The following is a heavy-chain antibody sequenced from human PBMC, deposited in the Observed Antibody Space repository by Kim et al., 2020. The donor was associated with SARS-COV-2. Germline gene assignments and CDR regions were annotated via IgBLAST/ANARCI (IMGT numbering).Heavy chain of an antibody. J-gene: IGHJ3*02. D-gene: IGHD3-22*01. CDR3: ARPDSSGSLHAFDI. CDR1: GYRFTNYW. CDR2: IYPGDSDT. Sequence: GESLKISCQGSGYRFTNYWIGWVRQMPGKGLEWMGVIYPGDSDTRYSPSFQGQVTISVDKSISTAYLQWSSLKASDTAMYFCARPDSSGSLHAFDIWGQGKLVIVSS. V-gene: IGHV5-51*01.